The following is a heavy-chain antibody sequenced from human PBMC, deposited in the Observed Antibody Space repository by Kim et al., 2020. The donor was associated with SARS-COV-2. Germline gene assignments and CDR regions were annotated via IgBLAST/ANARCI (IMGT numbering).Heavy chain of an antibody. CDR1: GGSFSGYY. Sequence: SETLSLTCAVYGGSFSGYYWSWIRLPPGKGLEWMGVINHSGRTNYNPSLESRFIISVDTSKNQFSLMLISVTAADTAVYSCARAAGYSDSWGRGARVTVSS. J-gene: IGHJ4*02. CDR3: ARAAGYSDS. D-gene: IGHD6-13*01. CDR2: INHSGRT. V-gene: IGHV4-34*01.